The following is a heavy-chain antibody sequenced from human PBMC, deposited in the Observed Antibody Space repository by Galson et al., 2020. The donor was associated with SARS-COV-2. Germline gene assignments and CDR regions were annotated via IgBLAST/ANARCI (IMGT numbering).Heavy chain of an antibody. CDR1: GFTVNDYH. V-gene: IGHV3-53*01. D-gene: IGHD6-19*01. J-gene: IGHJ4*02. CDR2: LHSDGNT. CDR3: ARVRAFGSGRGWVPFDC. Sequence: GGSLRLSCEVSGFTVNDYHLTWLRQVPGPGLQWVSALHSDGNTYYTESVKGRFTISRDNSKNTLYLQMNSLRVDDTAVYYCARVRAFGSGRGWVPFDCWGQGTLVTVSS.